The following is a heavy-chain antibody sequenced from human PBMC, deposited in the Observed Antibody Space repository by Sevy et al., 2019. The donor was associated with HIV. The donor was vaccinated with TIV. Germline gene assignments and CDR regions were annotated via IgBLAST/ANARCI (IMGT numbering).Heavy chain of an antibody. D-gene: IGHD6-19*01. CDR3: AGDRQGVTVAGTAIDY. CDR1: GFTFSSYE. V-gene: IGHV3-48*03. Sequence: GGSLRLSCAASGFTFSSYEMNWVRQAPGKGLEWISYITLSGSIMYYADSVKGRFTISRDNAKNSLYLQMSSLRAEDTEVYYCAGDRQGVTVAGTAIDYWGQGTLVTVSS. CDR2: ITLSGSIM. J-gene: IGHJ4*02.